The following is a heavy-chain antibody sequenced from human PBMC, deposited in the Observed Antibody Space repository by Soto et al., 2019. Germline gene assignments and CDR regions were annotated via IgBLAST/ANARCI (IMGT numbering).Heavy chain of an antibody. Sequence: SETLSLTCTVSGGSITSGDYYWSWIRQPPGKGLEWIGYIYYSGSTYYNPSLKGRVTISVDTSKNQFSLKLSSVTAADTAVYYCARHTPAISISDHWGQGTLVTVSS. V-gene: IGHV4-30-4*01. D-gene: IGHD2-15*01. CDR3: ARHTPAISISDH. CDR1: GGSITSGDYY. J-gene: IGHJ4*02. CDR2: IYYSGST.